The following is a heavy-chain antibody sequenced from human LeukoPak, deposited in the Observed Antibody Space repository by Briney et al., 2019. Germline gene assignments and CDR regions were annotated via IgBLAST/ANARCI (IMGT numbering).Heavy chain of an antibody. CDR3: VKISDEWSHLES. CDR1: GFTFSRYG. Sequence: GGSLRLSCEASGFTFSRYGMHWVRQAPGKGLDWVAFITYDGGNKYYADSMKGRLTISRDNSKNMLYLQMNSLTAEDTAVYYCVKISDEWSHLESWGQGTLLTVSS. CDR2: ITYDGGNK. J-gene: IGHJ4*02. D-gene: IGHD3-3*01. V-gene: IGHV3-30*02.